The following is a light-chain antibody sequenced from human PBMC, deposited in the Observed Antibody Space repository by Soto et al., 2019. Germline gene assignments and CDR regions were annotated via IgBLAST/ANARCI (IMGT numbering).Light chain of an antibody. Sequence: QAVVTQPPSVSGAPGQRVTSSCTGSSSNIGAGYDVHWYQQLPGTAPKLLIYGNSNRPSGVPDRFSGSKSGTSASLAITWLPVEDEADYYCQSYDGSRRLYVVGTGTKLTVL. CDR1: SSNIGAGYD. CDR2: GNS. V-gene: IGLV1-40*01. J-gene: IGLJ1*01. CDR3: QSYDGSRRLYV.